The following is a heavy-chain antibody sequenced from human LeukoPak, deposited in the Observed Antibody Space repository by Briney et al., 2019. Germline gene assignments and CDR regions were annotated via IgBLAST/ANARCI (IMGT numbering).Heavy chain of an antibody. CDR3: VRVSGIIVTANYWYFDH. J-gene: IGHJ2*01. D-gene: IGHD2-21*02. CDR1: GFTFSNYE. V-gene: IGHV3-48*03. Sequence: PGGSLRLSCAASGFTFSNYEMDWVRQAPGKGLEWVSSTSSSGTSKYYADSVKGRFGISRDNAKNSLFLQMNSLRADDTAVYYCVRVSGIIVTANYWYFDHWGRGTLVTVSS. CDR2: TSSSGTSK.